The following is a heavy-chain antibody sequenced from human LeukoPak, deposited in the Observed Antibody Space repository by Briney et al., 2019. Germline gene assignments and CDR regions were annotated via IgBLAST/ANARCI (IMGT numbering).Heavy chain of an antibody. D-gene: IGHD5-12*01. V-gene: IGHV3-74*01. Sequence: PGGSLRLSCTASGFTFSNYWMHWVRQAPGKGLVWVSRITNDGSGATYADSVKGRFTISRDNAKNTVYLQMNSLRAEDTAVYYCARDIATTPVYWGQGTLVXVPS. J-gene: IGHJ4*02. CDR2: ITNDGSGA. CDR3: ARDIATTPVY. CDR1: GFTFSNYW.